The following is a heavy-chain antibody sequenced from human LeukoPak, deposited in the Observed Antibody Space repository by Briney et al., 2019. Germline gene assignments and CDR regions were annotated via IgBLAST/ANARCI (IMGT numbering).Heavy chain of an antibody. D-gene: IGHD1-26*01. Sequence: KPGGSLRLSCAASGFTFSSYSMNWVRQAPGKGLEWVSSISSSSSYIYYADSVKGRFTISRDNAKNSLYLQMNSLRAEDTAVYYCARVVGATSPPFDPWGQGTLVTVSS. CDR3: ARVVGATSPPFDP. J-gene: IGHJ5*02. CDR1: GFTFSSYS. V-gene: IGHV3-21*01. CDR2: ISSSSSYI.